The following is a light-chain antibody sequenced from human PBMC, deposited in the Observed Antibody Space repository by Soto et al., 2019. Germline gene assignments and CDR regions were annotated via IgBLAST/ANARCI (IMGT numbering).Light chain of an antibody. CDR1: QSISSY. Sequence: DVHMSQSPSSLSASVGYRFTITCRASQSISSYLNWYQHKPGKAPKLLIYAASSLQSGVPSRFRGSGSGTDFVLTISSLQPEDSATYYCQQLDSIPITFGQGTRLEIK. J-gene: IGKJ5*01. CDR2: AAS. CDR3: QQLDSIPIT. V-gene: IGKV1-39*01.